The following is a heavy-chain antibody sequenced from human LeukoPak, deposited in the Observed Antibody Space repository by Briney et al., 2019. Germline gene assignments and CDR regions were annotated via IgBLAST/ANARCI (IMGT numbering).Heavy chain of an antibody. CDR3: ARGFNDVDAXMVGIDY. CDR2: ISYDGSNK. V-gene: IGHV3-30-3*01. J-gene: IGHJ4*01. D-gene: IGHD5-18*01. CDR1: GITFSNYP. Sequence: GSLRLSCAASGITFSNYPMHWVRQAPGKGLECVAVISYDGSNKYYVDSVKGRFTISRDNSKNTLYLQMNSLRGEDTAVYYCARGFNDVDAXMVGIDYWGXXTXVTVSA.